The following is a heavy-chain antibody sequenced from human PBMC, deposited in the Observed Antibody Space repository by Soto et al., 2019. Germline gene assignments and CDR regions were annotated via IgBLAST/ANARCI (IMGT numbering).Heavy chain of an antibody. CDR2: IFPNDEK. CDR1: GFSLSNARMG. V-gene: IGHV2-26*01. J-gene: IGHJ4*02. D-gene: IGHD5-18*01. Sequence: QVTLKESGPVLVKPTETLTLTCTVSGFSLSNARMGVSWIRQPPGKALEWLAHIFPNDEKSYSTSLKSRLTVXKXXSKSQVVLTMTNMDLVDTATYYCGRTNGNSYGFDYWGQGTLVTVSS. CDR3: GRTNGNSYGFDY.